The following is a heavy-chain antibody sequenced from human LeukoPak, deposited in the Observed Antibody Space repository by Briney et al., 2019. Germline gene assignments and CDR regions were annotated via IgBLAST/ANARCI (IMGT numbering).Heavy chain of an antibody. D-gene: IGHD3-22*01. J-gene: IGHJ4*02. V-gene: IGHV3-30*04. CDR2: ISYDGSNK. CDR3: AKDRNYYDSSGYIYYFDY. CDR1: GFTFSSYA. Sequence: GGSLRLSCAASGFTFSSYAMHWVRQAPGKGLEWVAVISYDGSNKYYADSVKGRFTISRDNSKNTLYLQMNSLRAEDTAVYYCAKDRNYYDSSGYIYYFDYWGQGTLVTVSS.